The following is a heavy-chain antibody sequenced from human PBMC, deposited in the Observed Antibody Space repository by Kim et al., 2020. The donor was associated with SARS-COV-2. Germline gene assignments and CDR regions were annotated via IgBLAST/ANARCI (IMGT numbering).Heavy chain of an antibody. Sequence: GGSLRLSCTASGFTFSNFKMHWVRQVPGKGLVWVSFISTDESDTAYADSVKGRFTTSRANPKNTLYLQMDSLRAEDTAMYYCVRGLWSVGPEWGQGTLV. CDR2: ISTDESDT. CDR1: GFTFSNFK. D-gene: IGHD2-21*01. V-gene: IGHV3-74*03. J-gene: IGHJ4*02. CDR3: VRGLWSVGPE.